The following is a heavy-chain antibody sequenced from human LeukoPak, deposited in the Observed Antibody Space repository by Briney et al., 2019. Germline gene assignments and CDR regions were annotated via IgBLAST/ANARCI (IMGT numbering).Heavy chain of an antibody. CDR2: IIPIFGTA. CDR3: ARGLEWFGEFYYGMDV. J-gene: IGHJ6*04. CDR1: GGTFSSYA. V-gene: IGHV1-69*13. Sequence: SVKVSCKASGGTFSSYAIRWVRQAPGQGLEWMGGIIPIFGTANYAQKFQGRVTITADESTSTAYMELSSLRSEDTAVYYCARGLEWFGEFYYGMDVWGKGTTVTVSS. D-gene: IGHD3-10*01.